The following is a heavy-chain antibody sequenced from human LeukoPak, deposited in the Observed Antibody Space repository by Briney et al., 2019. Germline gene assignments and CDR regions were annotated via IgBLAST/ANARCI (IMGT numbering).Heavy chain of an antibody. CDR2: VNSDGSTT. D-gene: IGHD6-13*01. J-gene: IGHJ4*02. V-gene: IGHV3-74*01. Sequence: PGGSLRLSCAAPGFMFHDYAIHWVRQAPGKGLVWVSRVNSDGSTTNYADSVKGRFTISRDNAENTLYMRMNSLRPEDTAVYYCARGYYSSSRFDSWGQGTLVTVSS. CDR3: ARGYYSSSRFDS. CDR1: GFMFHDYA.